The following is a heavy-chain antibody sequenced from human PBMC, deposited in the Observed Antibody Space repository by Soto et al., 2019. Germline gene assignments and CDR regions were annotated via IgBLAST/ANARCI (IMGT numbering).Heavy chain of an antibody. D-gene: IGHD6-19*01. V-gene: IGHV3-23*01. J-gene: IGHJ4*01. CDR2: ISGSGGSP. CDR1: GFTFNSYT. Sequence: EVQLLESGGGLVQPGGSLRLSCAASGFTFNSYTMAWVRQAPGKGLEWVSSISGSGGSPSYADSVQGRFTISRDNSRNTLSLQMNSLRAEDTATYNCAKARCSGNSCYVPDYWGHGGLVTVSS. CDR3: AKARCSGNSCYVPDY.